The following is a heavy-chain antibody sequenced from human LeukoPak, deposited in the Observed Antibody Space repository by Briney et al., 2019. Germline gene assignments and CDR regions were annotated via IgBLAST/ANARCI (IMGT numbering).Heavy chain of an antibody. D-gene: IGHD6-13*01. CDR1: GFTFSSYG. CDR3: AKAGSSSWYATYYFDY. Sequence: GGSLRLSCAASGFTFSSYGMHWVRQAPGKGLEWVAVISYDGSNKYYADSVKGRFTISRDNSKNTLYLQMNSLRAEDTAVYYCAKAGSSSWYATYYFDYWGQGTLVTVSS. V-gene: IGHV3-30*18. CDR2: ISYDGSNK. J-gene: IGHJ4*02.